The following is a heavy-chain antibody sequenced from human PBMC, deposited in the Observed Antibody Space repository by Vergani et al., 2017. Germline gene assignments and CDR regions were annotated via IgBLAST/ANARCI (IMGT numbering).Heavy chain of an antibody. Sequence: QVQLVQSGAEVKKPGASVKVSCKASGYTFTSYGISWVRQAPGQGLEWMGWISAYNGNTNYAQKLQGRVTMTTDTSTSTAYMELRSLRSDDTAVYYCASSRGRLVPAASNAFDIWGQGTMVTVSS. D-gene: IGHD2-2*01. CDR2: ISAYNGNT. J-gene: IGHJ3*02. V-gene: IGHV1-18*01. CDR3: ASSRGRLVPAASNAFDI. CDR1: GYTFTSYG.